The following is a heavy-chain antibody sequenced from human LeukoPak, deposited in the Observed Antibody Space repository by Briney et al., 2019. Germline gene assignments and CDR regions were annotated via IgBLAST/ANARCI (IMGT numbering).Heavy chain of an antibody. CDR1: EFSVGSNY. Sequence: GGSLRLSCAASEFSVGSNYMTWVRQAPGKGLEWVSLIYSGGSTYYADSVKGRFTISRDNSKNTLYLQMNSLKIEDTAVYYCTRPGDDDGDYWGQGTLVTVSS. V-gene: IGHV3-66*04. D-gene: IGHD5-24*01. J-gene: IGHJ4*02. CDR2: IYSGGST. CDR3: TRPGDDDGDY.